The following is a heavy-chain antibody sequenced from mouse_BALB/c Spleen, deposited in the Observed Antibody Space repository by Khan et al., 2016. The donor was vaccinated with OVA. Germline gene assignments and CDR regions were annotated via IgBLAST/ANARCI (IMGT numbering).Heavy chain of an antibody. D-gene: IGHD1-1*01. CDR3: ANHGSSSAWLTY. J-gene: IGHJ3*01. CDR2: INPSTGYT. V-gene: IGHV1-7*01. Sequence: VQLQQSGAELAKPGASVKMSCKASGYTFTSYWMHWGKQRPGQGLVWIGYINPSTGYTEYNQRFKDKATLNADKSSSKAYMQRSSLTSEESAVYYCANHGSSSAWLTYWGQGTLVTVSA. CDR1: GYTFTSYW.